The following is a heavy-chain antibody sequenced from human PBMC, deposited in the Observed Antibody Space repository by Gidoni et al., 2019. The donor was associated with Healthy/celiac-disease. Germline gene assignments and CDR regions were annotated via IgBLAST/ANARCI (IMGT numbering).Heavy chain of an antibody. Sequence: EVQLVESGGGVVQPGRSLRLSCAASGCTFDDYAMHWVRQAPGKGLEWVSGISWNSGSIGYADSVKGRFTISRDNAKNSLYLQMNSLRAEDTALYYCAKGAVVEYYFDYWGQGTLVTVSS. CDR1: GCTFDDYA. J-gene: IGHJ4*02. CDR3: AKGAVVEYYFDY. V-gene: IGHV3-9*01. D-gene: IGHD2-15*01. CDR2: ISWNSGSI.